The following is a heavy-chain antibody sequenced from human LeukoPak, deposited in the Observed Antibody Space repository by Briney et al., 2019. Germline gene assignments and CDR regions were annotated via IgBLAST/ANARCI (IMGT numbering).Heavy chain of an antibody. CDR1: GGSISSSSYY. J-gene: IGHJ4*02. CDR2: IYYSGST. Sequence: SETLSFTCTVSGGSISSSSYYWGWIRQPPGKGLEWIGSIYYSGSTYYNPSLKSRVTISVDTSKNQFSLKLSSVTAADTAVYYCARTPIYYYDNSGYYNWGQGTLVTVSS. CDR3: ARTPIYYYDNSGYYN. V-gene: IGHV4-39*07. D-gene: IGHD3-22*01.